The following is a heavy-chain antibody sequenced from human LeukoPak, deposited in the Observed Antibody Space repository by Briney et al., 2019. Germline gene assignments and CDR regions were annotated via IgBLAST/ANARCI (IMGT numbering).Heavy chain of an antibody. CDR2: ISSSSSSI. CDR3: ARGDVAAAGSDAFDI. CDR1: GFTFSNYA. D-gene: IGHD6-13*01. J-gene: IGHJ3*02. Sequence: PGGSLRLSCGTSGFTFSNYAMNWVPQAPGKGLEWVSSISSSSSSIYYADSVKGRFTVSRDNAKNSLYLQMNSLRAEDTAVYHCARGDVAAAGSDAFDIWGQGTTVTVSS. V-gene: IGHV3-21*01.